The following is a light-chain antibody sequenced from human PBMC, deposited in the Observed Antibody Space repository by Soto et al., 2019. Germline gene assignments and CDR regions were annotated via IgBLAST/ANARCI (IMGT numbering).Light chain of an antibody. Sequence: DIQMTQSPYSLSASVGDRVTISCRASQSISKYLNWYQQKPGKAPRLLIHAASSLQSGVPSRFSGSGSGTDFILTTSSLQPEDFAIYYCQQSDNAPRTFGPGTKVEIK. J-gene: IGKJ1*01. CDR2: AAS. CDR1: QSISKY. V-gene: IGKV1-39*01. CDR3: QQSDNAPRT.